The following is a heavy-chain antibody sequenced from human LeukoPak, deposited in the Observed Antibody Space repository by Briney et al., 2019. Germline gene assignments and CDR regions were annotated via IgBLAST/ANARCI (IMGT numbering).Heavy chain of an antibody. D-gene: IGHD2-2*01. CDR1: GFTFSSYW. V-gene: IGHV3-74*01. CDR3: AKDRERDIVVVPAASSWFDP. J-gene: IGHJ5*02. CDR2: INTDGSST. Sequence: GGSLRLSCAASGFTFSSYWMHWVRQAPGKGLVWVSRINTDGSSTTYADSVKGRFTISRDNAKNTLYLQMNSLRAEDTAVYYCAKDRERDIVVVPAASSWFDPWGQGTLVTVSS.